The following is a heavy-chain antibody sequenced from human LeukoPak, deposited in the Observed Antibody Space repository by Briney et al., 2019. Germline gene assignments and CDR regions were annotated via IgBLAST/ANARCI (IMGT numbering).Heavy chain of an antibody. CDR3: ARVRSLINYDFWSGSHLDY. D-gene: IGHD3-3*01. Sequence: ASVKVSCKASGYTFTSYGISWVRQAPGQGLEWMGWISAYNGNTNYAQKLQGRVTMTTDTSTSTAYMELRSLRSDDTAVYYCARVRSLINYDFWSGSHLDYWGQGTLVTVSS. V-gene: IGHV1-18*01. CDR1: GYTFTSYG. CDR2: ISAYNGNT. J-gene: IGHJ4*02.